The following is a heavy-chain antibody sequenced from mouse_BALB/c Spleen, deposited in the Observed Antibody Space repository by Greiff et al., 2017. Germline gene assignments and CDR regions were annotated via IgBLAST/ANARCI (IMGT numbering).Heavy chain of an antibody. CDR2: IDPSDSYT. CDR1: GYTFTSYW. Sequence: QVQLQQPGAELVKPGASVKLSCKASGYTFTSYWMHWVKQRPGQGLEWIGGIDPSDSYTNYNQKFKGKATLTVDKSSSTAYMQLSSLTSEDSAVYYCARGDVITTDTYSYWGQGTLVTVSA. CDR3: ARGDVITTDTYSY. D-gene: IGHD1-2*01. V-gene: IGHV1-69*02. J-gene: IGHJ3*01.